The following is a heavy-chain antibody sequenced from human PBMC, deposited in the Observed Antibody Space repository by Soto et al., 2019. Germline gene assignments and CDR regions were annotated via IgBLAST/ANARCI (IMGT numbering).Heavy chain of an antibody. CDR3: VNAHGISDYDSLSGYDWSHT. V-gene: IGHV3-64D*06. J-gene: IGHJ5*02. CDR1: GYTFSSYA. Sequence: GSLRLSCTASGYTFSSYAMHWVRQAPGKGLEYVSAISSNGCSTYYADSVKGSVTISRDNSNSTLYLQMSSLRAEDTAVYYCVNAHGISDYDSLSGYDWSHTWGQGTLVTVSS. CDR2: ISSNGCST. D-gene: IGHD3-9*01.